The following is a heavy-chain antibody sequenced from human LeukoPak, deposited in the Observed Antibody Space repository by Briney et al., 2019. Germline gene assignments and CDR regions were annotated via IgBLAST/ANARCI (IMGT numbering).Heavy chain of an antibody. D-gene: IGHD6-19*01. CDR3: ARTPFSSGWYGGGYYFDY. Sequence: ASVTVSCTASGYTFTGYCMHWVRQAPGQGLEWMGWINPNSGGTNYAQKFQGWVTMTRDTSISTAYMELSRLRSDDTAVYYCARTPFSSGWYGGGYYFDYWGQGTLVTVSS. J-gene: IGHJ4*02. CDR2: INPNSGGT. V-gene: IGHV1-2*04. CDR1: GYTFTGYC.